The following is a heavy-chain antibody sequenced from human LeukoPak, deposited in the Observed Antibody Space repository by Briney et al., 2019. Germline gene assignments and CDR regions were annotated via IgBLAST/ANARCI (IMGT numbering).Heavy chain of an antibody. CDR2: ISAGTGVT. Sequence: PGGSLSLSCAASGFTFSLYAMTWVRQPPGRGLDWVSQISAGTGVTYYAQSVRGRFTISRDDSKSTLYLHMSGLRGEDTAVYYCARDVLDVAAAGWGRPLDRWGQGTRVTVSS. D-gene: IGHD6-13*01. J-gene: IGHJ5*02. CDR1: GFTFSLYA. CDR3: ARDVLDVAAAGWGRPLDR. V-gene: IGHV3-23*01.